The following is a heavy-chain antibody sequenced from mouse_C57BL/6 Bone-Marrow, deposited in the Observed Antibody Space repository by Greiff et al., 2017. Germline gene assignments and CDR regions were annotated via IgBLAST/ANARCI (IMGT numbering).Heavy chain of an antibody. CDR3: TRDQYYGSSYWYFDV. Sequence: EVKLVESGEGLVKPGGSLKLSCAASGFTFSSYAMSWVRQTPEKRLEWVAYISSGGDYIYYADTVKGRVTISRDNARNTLYLQMSSLKSEDTAMYYCTRDQYYGSSYWYFDVWGTGTTVTVSS. CDR2: ISSGGDYI. D-gene: IGHD1-1*01. V-gene: IGHV5-9-1*02. CDR1: GFTFSSYA. J-gene: IGHJ1*03.